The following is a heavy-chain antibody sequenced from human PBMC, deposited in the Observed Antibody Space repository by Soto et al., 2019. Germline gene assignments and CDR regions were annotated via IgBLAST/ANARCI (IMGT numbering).Heavy chain of an antibody. CDR2: ISPSGGNR. D-gene: IGHD3-10*01. J-gene: IGHJ6*02. CDR1: GFTFSSYA. Sequence: EVQLLESGGDLIQPGGPLRLSCAASGFTFSSYAMTWVRQAPGEGLEWVSTISPSGGNRYYADSVKGRFTISRDNSKNTLYLQMNSLRPEDTAVYYCARRWTSGGVMDVWGQGTTVTVSS. V-gene: IGHV3-23*01. CDR3: ARRWTSGGVMDV.